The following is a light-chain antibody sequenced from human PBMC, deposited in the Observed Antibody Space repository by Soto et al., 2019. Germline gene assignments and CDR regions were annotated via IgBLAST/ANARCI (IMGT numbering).Light chain of an antibody. J-gene: IGKJ4*02. CDR3: QQRNNWPLT. CDR2: KAS. CDR1: QSISSW. Sequence: DIRVTHSPSTLSASVGDRVTITCRASQSISSWLAWYQQKPGKAPKLLIYKASSLESGVPSRFSGSGSGTEFTLTISSLEPEDFAVYYCQQRNNWPLTCGGGTKVDIK. V-gene: IGKV1-5*03.